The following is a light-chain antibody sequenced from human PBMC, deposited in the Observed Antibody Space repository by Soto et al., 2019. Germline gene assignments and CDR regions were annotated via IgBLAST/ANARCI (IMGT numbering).Light chain of an antibody. CDR2: KNS. CDR3: AAWDDSLGRV. V-gene: IGLV1-47*01. CDR1: SSNIGSNY. J-gene: IGLJ3*02. Sequence: QPVLTQPPSASGTPGQRVTISCSGSSSNIGSNYVYWYQQFPGTAPKLLIYKNSQRPSGVPDRFSGSKSGTSASLAIRGLRSEDEADYYCAAWDDSLGRVFGGGTKLTVL.